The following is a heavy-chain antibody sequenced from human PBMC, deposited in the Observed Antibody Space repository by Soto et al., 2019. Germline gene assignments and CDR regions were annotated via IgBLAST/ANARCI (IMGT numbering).Heavy chain of an antibody. CDR1: GVSLTGNTYY. D-gene: IGHD6-19*01. J-gene: IGHJ5*01. Sequence: QMQLQESGPGLVKPSETLSLTCTVSGVSLTGNTYYWGWVRQPPGEGLEWFGGVAYTGGTYDNPYLKKRDTISVDTPKTPISLKLTSVTAAGTAMYYGVRRPLKSSGWYDSWGRGTLVTVSS. V-gene: IGHV4-39*01. CDR3: VRRPLKSSGWYDS. CDR2: VAYTGGT.